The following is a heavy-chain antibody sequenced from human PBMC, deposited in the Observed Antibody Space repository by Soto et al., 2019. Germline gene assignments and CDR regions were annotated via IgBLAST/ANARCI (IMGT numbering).Heavy chain of an antibody. CDR2: IIPIFRTP. J-gene: IGHJ5*02. V-gene: IGHV1-69*01. Sequence: QVQLVQSGAEVKQPGSSVKVSCQASGVTFSSFAISWVRQAPGQGLEWMGGIIPIFRTPNYAQNFQARVTITADESTSSVYMELSRLRSEDTAVYYCARSTGSGFRPGTHRFNWFDPWGQGTLVTVSS. CDR1: GVTFSSFA. D-gene: IGHD5-12*01. CDR3: ARSTGSGFRPGTHRFNWFDP.